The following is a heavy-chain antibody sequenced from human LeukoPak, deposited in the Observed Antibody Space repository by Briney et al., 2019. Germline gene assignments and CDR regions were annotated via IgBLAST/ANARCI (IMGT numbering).Heavy chain of an antibody. D-gene: IGHD1-26*01. CDR1: GFTFSSYS. Sequence: GGSLRLSCAASGFTFSSYSMNWVRQAPGKGLEWVSSISSSSSYIYYADSVKGRFTISRDNAKNSLYLQMNSLRAEDTAVYYCARDLERDGWELLRHDAFDIWGQGTMVTVSS. CDR2: ISSSSSYI. V-gene: IGHV3-21*01. CDR3: ARDLERDGWELLRHDAFDI. J-gene: IGHJ3*02.